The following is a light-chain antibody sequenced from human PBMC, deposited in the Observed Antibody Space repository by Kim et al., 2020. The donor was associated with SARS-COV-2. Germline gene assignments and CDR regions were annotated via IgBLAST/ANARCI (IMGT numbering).Light chain of an antibody. Sequence: EVVMTQSPATLSVSPGERATLSCRASQSVSNTLAWYQQKPGQAPRLLISGASTRATGIPARFSGSGSGTEFTLTISSLQSEDFAVYYCQQYNNWPPLTFGGGTKVEIK. CDR2: GAS. J-gene: IGKJ4*01. CDR3: QQYNNWPPLT. V-gene: IGKV3-15*01. CDR1: QSVSNT.